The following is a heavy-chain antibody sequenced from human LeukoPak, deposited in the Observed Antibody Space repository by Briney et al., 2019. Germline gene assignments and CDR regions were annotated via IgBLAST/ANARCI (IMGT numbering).Heavy chain of an antibody. CDR3: ARDHSQGQITMVRGVIIEYNWFDP. CDR1: GGTFSSYA. CDR2: IIPIFGTA. D-gene: IGHD3-10*01. J-gene: IGHJ5*02. Sequence: GASVKVSCKASGGTFSSYAISWVRQAPGQGLEWMGGIIPIFGTANYAQKFQGRVTITADESTSTAYMELSSLRSEDTAVYYCARDHSQGQITMVRGVIIEYNWFDPWGQGTLVTVSS. V-gene: IGHV1-69*13.